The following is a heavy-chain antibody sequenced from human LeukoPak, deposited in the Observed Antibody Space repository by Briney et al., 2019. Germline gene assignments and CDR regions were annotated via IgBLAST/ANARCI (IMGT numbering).Heavy chain of an antibody. J-gene: IGHJ4*03. V-gene: IGHV3-15*01. CDR3: STDDFYDDSAPSNY. CDR2: IKSKSDGGTT. Sequence: PGGSLRLSCAASGFTFSNAWMSWVRQAPGTGLEWVGRIKSKSDGGTTDYAAFVKGRFIISRDDSRNTLYLQMNSLKTEDTAVYYCSTDDFYDDSAPSNYWGHGTLVTVSS. D-gene: IGHD3-22*01. CDR1: GFTFSNAW.